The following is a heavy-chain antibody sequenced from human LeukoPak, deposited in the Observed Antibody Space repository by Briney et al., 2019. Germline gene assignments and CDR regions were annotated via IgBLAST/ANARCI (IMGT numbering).Heavy chain of an antibody. CDR1: GVSMSSYY. CDR2: IYYSGTT. Sequence: SETLSLTCTVSGVSMSSYYWSWIRQPPGKGLEWIGYIYYSGTTNYNPSLQSRVTISVATSKNQFSLKLSSVTAADTALYYCARDRASAGGFDYWGQGTLVTVSS. CDR3: ARDRASAGGFDY. J-gene: IGHJ4*02. D-gene: IGHD2-15*01. V-gene: IGHV4-59*01.